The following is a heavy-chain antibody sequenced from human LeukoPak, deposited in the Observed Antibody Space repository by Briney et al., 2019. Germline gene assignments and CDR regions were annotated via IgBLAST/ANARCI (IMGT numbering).Heavy chain of an antibody. Sequence: ASVKVSCKASGYTLTSYGIIWVRQAPGQGLGWMGWISPYNGNTNYAQKLQGRVTMTTDTSTSTAYMELRSLRSDDTAVYYCASCHCTNGVCYGECEYFQHWGQGTLVTVSS. CDR3: ASCHCTNGVCYGECEYFQH. D-gene: IGHD2-8*01. CDR1: GYTLTSYG. J-gene: IGHJ1*01. V-gene: IGHV1-18*01. CDR2: ISPYNGNT.